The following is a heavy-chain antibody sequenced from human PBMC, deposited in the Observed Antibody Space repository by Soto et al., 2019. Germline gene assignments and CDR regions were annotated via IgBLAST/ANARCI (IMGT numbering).Heavy chain of an antibody. J-gene: IGHJ4*02. D-gene: IGHD2-21*02. CDR3: AHGSSRSVPGLFDY. V-gene: IGHV2-5*02. CDR2: IYWDDDK. CDR1: GFSLSTSGVG. Sequence: QITLKESGPPLVKPTQTLTLTCTFSGFSLSTSGVGVGWIRQPPGKALEWLALIYWDDDKRYSPSLKSRLTITKDTSNNQVVLTMTNMDPVDTATYYCAHGSSRSVPGLFDYWGQGTLVTVSS.